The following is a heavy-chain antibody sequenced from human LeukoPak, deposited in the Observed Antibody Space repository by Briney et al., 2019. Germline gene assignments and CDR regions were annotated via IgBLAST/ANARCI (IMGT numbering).Heavy chain of an antibody. V-gene: IGHV1-46*01. CDR1: GYTFTSYY. CDR2: INPSGGST. CDR3: ARDRGYCGGDCYSEGNDAFDI. D-gene: IGHD2-21*02. J-gene: IGHJ3*02. Sequence: ASVKVSCKASGYTFTSYYMHWVRQAPGQGLEWMGIINPSGGSTSYAQKFQGRVTMTRDMSTSTVYTELSSLRSEDTAVYYCARDRGYCGGDCYSEGNDAFDIWGQGTMVTVSS.